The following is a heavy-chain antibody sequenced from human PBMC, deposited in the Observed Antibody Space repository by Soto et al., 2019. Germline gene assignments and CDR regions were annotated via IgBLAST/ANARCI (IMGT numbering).Heavy chain of an antibody. V-gene: IGHV1-69*18. CDR2: IIPIFGTA. D-gene: IGHD1-26*01. Sequence: QVQLVQSGAEVKKPGSSVKVSCKASGGTFSSYAISWVRQAPGQGLEWMGRIIPIFGTANYAQKFQGRVTITTDESTITAYMELTSLRSEDTAVYYCARAQTVGATASAADFDYWGQGTLVTVSS. J-gene: IGHJ4*02. CDR3: ARAQTVGATASAADFDY. CDR1: GGTFSSYA.